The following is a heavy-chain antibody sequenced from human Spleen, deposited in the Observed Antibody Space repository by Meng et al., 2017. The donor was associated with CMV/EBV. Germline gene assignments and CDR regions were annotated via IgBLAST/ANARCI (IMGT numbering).Heavy chain of an antibody. D-gene: IGHD3-10*01. V-gene: IGHV3-11*04. Sequence: LSLTCAASGFIFSDYYMSWIRQAPGKGLEWVSSISTSGTTIHYADSVKGRFTISRDNAKNSLYLQMNSLRAEDTAVYYCARDLLGSYYYYGMDVWGQGTTVTVSS. CDR1: GFIFSDYY. CDR2: ISTSGTTI. J-gene: IGHJ6*02. CDR3: ARDLLGSYYYYGMDV.